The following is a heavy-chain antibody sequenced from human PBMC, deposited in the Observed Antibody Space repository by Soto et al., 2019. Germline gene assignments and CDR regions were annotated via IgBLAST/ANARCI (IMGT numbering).Heavy chain of an antibody. CDR1: GGSIGGVS. CDR2: ISYSGST. D-gene: IGHD3-3*01. CDR3: ARDSGRKYYDFWSGYDYGMDV. Sequence: PFETLSVTCRVSGGSIGGVSWRPIRQSPGKGLEWFGYISYSGSTNYNPSLKSRVTISVDTSKNQFSLELSSVTAADTAVYYCARDSGRKYYDFWSGYDYGMDVWGQGTTDTVSS. J-gene: IGHJ6*02. V-gene: IGHV4-59*01.